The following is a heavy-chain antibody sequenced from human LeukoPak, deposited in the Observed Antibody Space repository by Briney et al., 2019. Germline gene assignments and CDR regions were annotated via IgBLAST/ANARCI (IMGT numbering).Heavy chain of an antibody. J-gene: IGHJ4*02. CDR3: ARDSGMVRGTVDY. V-gene: IGHV1-46*01. CDR2: INPSGGST. CDR1: GYTFIDYY. D-gene: IGHD3-10*01. Sequence: SVTVSCKASGYTFIDYYMYWVRQAPGQGLEWMGIINPSGGSTSYAQKFQGRVTMTRDTSTSTVYMELSSLRSEDTAVYYCARDSGMVRGTVDYWGQGTLVTVSS.